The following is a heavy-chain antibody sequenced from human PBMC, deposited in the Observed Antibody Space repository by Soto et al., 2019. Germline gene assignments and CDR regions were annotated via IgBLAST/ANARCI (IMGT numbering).Heavy chain of an antibody. Sequence: GGSLRLSCAASGFTFSSYAMHWVRQAPGKGLEWVAVISYDGSNKYYADSVKGRFTISRDNSKNTLYLQMNSLRAEDTAVYYCAREYSSSWYRFLGYFDYWGQGTLVTVSS. D-gene: IGHD6-13*01. CDR2: ISYDGSNK. CDR1: GFTFSSYA. V-gene: IGHV3-30-3*01. CDR3: AREYSSSWYRFLGYFDY. J-gene: IGHJ4*02.